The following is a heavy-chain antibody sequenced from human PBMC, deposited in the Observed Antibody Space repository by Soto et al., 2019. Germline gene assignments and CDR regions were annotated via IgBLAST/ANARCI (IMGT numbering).Heavy chain of an antibody. J-gene: IGHJ4*02. CDR3: TRDFSLVVVTAENIPVDY. D-gene: IGHD2-2*01. Sequence: EVQLVESGGALVQPGRSLRLSCTASGFTFGDYAMSWFRQAPGKGPEWVGLIRSKSHGGTTEYAASVKGRVTISRDDSRSIAYLQMNSLKTGDTAVYYCTRDFSLVVVTAENIPVDYWCQGILVTVSS. V-gene: IGHV3-49*03. CDR1: GFTFGDYA. CDR2: IRSKSHGGTT.